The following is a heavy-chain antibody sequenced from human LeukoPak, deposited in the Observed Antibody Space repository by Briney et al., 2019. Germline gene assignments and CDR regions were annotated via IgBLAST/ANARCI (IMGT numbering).Heavy chain of an antibody. J-gene: IGHJ4*02. CDR3: ARDRGTAGHYFDY. D-gene: IGHD6-19*01. CDR2: IYYSGNT. V-gene: IGHV4-61*01. Sequence: SETLSLTCTVSGDSVSGGNYFWSWVRQPPGKGLEWIGNIYYSGNTNYNPSLKSRLTISVDTSKNQFSLRLTSVTAADTAVYYCARDRGTAGHYFDYWGQGTLVTVSS. CDR1: GDSVSGGNYF.